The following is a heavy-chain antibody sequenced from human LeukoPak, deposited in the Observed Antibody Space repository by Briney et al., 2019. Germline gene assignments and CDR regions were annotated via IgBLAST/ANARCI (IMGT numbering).Heavy chain of an antibody. CDR1: EFTFTSYA. V-gene: IGHV3-30-3*01. Sequence: GGSLRLSCAASEFTFTSYAFHWVRQAPGKGLEWIAFISYDGSNRFYADSVKGRFTISRDNSKNTLYLQMNSLRAEDTAVYYCARATQEDAFDIWGQGTMVTVSS. CDR2: ISYDGSNR. CDR3: ARATQEDAFDI. J-gene: IGHJ3*02.